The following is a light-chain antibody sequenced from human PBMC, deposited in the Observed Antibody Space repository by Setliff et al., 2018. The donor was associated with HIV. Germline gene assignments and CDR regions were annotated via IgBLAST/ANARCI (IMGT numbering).Light chain of an antibody. V-gene: IGLV2-14*01. Sequence: QSALTQPASVSGSPGQSITISCTGISSDVGGYNYVSWYQQHPGKAPKLMIYEVSNRPSGVSNRFSGSKSGNTASLTISGLQAEDEADYYCSSYTSSDTLGFVFGTGTKVTV. CDR3: SSYTSSDTLGFV. CDR1: SSDVGGYNY. CDR2: EVS. J-gene: IGLJ1*01.